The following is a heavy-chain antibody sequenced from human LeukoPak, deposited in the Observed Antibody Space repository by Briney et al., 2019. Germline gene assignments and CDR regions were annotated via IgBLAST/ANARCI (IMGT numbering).Heavy chain of an antibody. CDR1: GFTFDDYA. D-gene: IGHD3-10*02. J-gene: IGHJ6*04. V-gene: IGHV3-9*01. CDR2: ISWNSGSI. Sequence: PGGSLRLSCPASGFTFDDYAMHWVRQAPGKGLEWVSGISWNSGSIGYAYSVKGRFTISRDNAKNSLYLQMNSMRAEDTAVYYCAELGITMIGGVWGKGTTVTISS. CDR3: AELGITMIGGV.